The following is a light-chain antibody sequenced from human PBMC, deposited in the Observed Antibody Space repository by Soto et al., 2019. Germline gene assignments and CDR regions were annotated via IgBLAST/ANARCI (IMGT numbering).Light chain of an antibody. CDR2: VAS. CDR3: QQYGSSPVT. Sequence: VLTQSPGTLSLSPGERATLSCRASQSVSSSYLAWYQQKPGRAPRLLIYVASSRATGIPDRFSGSGSGTDFTLTISRLEPEDFAVYYCQQYGSSPVTFGQGTKVEIK. CDR1: QSVSSSY. J-gene: IGKJ1*01. V-gene: IGKV3-20*01.